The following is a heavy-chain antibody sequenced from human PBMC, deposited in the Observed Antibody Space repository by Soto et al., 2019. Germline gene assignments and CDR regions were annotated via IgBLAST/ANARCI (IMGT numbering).Heavy chain of an antibody. J-gene: IGHJ6*02. V-gene: IGHV1-18*01. D-gene: IGHD1-26*01. CDR1: GYTFTSYG. CDR2: ISAYNGNT. CDR3: ARDPNIVGATHGGYYYYYGMDV. Sequence: ASVKVSCKASGYTFTSYGIIWVRQAPGQGLEWMGWISAYNGNTNYAQKLQGRVTMTTDTSTSTAYMELRSLRAEDTAVYYCARDPNIVGATHGGYYYYYGMDVWGQGATVTVSS.